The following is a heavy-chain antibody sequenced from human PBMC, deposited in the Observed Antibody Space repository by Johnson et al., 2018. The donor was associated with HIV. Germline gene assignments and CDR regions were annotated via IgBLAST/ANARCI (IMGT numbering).Heavy chain of an antibody. CDR1: GFTFDDYA. D-gene: IGHD4-23*01. V-gene: IGHV3-9*01. J-gene: IGHJ3*02. CDR3: AKDMGYGGNPGAFDI. Sequence: VQLVESGGGLVQPGRSLRLSCAASGFTFDDYAMHWVRQAPGKGLEWVSGISWNSGSIGYADSVKGRFTISRENAKNSLYLQMNSLRAEDTALYYCAKDMGYGGNPGAFDIWCQGTMVTVSS. CDR2: ISWNSGSI.